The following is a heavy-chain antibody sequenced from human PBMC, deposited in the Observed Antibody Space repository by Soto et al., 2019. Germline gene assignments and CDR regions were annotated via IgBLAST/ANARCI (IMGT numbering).Heavy chain of an antibody. CDR3: ARAVGTDGWSNHPFDI. CDR1: EFTFSRYW. Sequence: PGGSLRLSCAASEFTFSRYWMDWVRQAPRKGLEWVATIKHDGSEKYYVDSVKGRFIISRDNAKNSVFLQMNGLRVEDTAVFFCARAVGTDGWSNHPFDIWGQGTMVTVSS. J-gene: IGHJ3*02. V-gene: IGHV3-7*04. CDR2: IKHDGSEK. D-gene: IGHD6-19*01.